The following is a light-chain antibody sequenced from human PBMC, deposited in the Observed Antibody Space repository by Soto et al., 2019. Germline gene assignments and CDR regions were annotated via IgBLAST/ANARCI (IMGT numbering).Light chain of an antibody. Sequence: EIVLTQSPGTLSLSPGERATLSCRASQSVSSSYLAWYQQNPGQAPRLLVYGASSRATGIPDRFSGSGSGTDFTLTISRLEPEDFAVNYCQQYGSSPSITFGQGTLLEI. CDR3: QQYGSSPSIT. V-gene: IGKV3-20*01. CDR2: GAS. CDR1: QSVSSSY. J-gene: IGKJ5*01.